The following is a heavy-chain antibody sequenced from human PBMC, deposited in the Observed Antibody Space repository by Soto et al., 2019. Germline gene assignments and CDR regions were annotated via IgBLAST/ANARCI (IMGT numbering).Heavy chain of an antibody. Sequence: QLQLQESGPGLVKPSETLSLTCTVSGGSISSSSYYWGWIRQPPGKGLEWIGSIYYSGSTYYNPSLKSRVTISVDTSKNQFSLKLSSVTAADTAVYYCARHVIMITFGGVTSDYWGQGTLVTVSS. D-gene: IGHD3-16*01. J-gene: IGHJ4*02. V-gene: IGHV4-39*01. CDR3: ARHVIMITFGGVTSDY. CDR1: GGSISSSSYY. CDR2: IYYSGST.